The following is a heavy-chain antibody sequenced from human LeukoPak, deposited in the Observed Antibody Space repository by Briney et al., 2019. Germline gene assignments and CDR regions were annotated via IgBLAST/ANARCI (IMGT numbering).Heavy chain of an antibody. J-gene: IGHJ1*01. CDR3: AKDSRGGYPQH. CDR1: GFTFSSYA. V-gene: IGHV3-30*04. Sequence: GGSLRLSCAASGFTFSSYAMHWVRQAPGKGLEWVAVISYDGSNKYYADSVKGRFTISRDNSKNTLYLQMNSLRAEDTAVYYCAKDSRGGYPQHWGQGTLVTVSS. D-gene: IGHD5-12*01. CDR2: ISYDGSNK.